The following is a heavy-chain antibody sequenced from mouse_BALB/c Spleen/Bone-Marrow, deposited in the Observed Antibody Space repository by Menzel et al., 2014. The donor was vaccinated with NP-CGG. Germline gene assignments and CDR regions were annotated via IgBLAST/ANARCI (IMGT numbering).Heavy chain of an antibody. V-gene: IGHV5-12-2*01. D-gene: IGHD2-1*01. J-gene: IGHJ2*01. CDR3: ARQIYFPYFDY. CDR2: ISNGGGST. CDR1: GFTFSSYT. Sequence: DVHLVESGGGLVQPGGSLKLSCAASGFTFSSYTMSWVRQTPEKRLEWVAYISNGGGSTYYPDTVKGRFTISRDNAKNTLYLQMGSLKSEDTAMYYCARQIYFPYFDYWGQGTTLTVSS.